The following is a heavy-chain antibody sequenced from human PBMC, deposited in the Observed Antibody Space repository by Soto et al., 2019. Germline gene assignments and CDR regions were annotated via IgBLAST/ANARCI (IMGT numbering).Heavy chain of an antibody. J-gene: IGHJ4*02. CDR3: ARDRGAAARSFDY. D-gene: IGHD6-13*01. CDR2: ISSSSSYI. Sequence: GGSLRLSCAASGFTFSSYSMNWVRQAPGKGLEWVSSISSSSSYIYYADSVKGRFTISRDNAKNSLYLQMNSLRAEVTAGYYCARDRGAAARSFDYGGQGTLVTVSS. V-gene: IGHV3-21*01. CDR1: GFTFSSYS.